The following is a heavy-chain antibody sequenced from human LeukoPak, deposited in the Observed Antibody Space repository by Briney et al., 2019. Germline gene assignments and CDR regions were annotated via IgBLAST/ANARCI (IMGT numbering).Heavy chain of an antibody. V-gene: IGHV3-30*18. CDR1: GFTFSSYG. Sequence: GGSLRLSCAASGFTFSSYGMHWVRQAPGKGLEWVAVISNDGINKYYADSVKGRFTISRDNSKNTLYLQMSSLRVEDTAVYHCAKVLLYSGYVGPFDYWGQGTVVTVSS. D-gene: IGHD5-12*01. J-gene: IGHJ4*02. CDR3: AKVLLYSGYVGPFDY. CDR2: ISNDGINK.